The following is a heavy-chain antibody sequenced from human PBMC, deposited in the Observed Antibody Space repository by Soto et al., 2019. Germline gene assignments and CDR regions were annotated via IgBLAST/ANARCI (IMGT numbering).Heavy chain of an antibody. CDR1: GYSFTSYW. V-gene: IGHV5-51*01. J-gene: IGHJ6*02. D-gene: IGHD2-15*01. CDR2: IYPGGSDT. CDR3: ARQNPPARGSDKYDYYYYGMDV. Sequence: GESLKISCKGSGYSFTSYWIGWVRQMPGKGLEWMGIIYPGGSDTRYSPSLQGQVTISANKSISTAYLQRSSLTASDTAMYYCARQNPPARGSDKYDYYYYGMDVWGQGTTVTVSS.